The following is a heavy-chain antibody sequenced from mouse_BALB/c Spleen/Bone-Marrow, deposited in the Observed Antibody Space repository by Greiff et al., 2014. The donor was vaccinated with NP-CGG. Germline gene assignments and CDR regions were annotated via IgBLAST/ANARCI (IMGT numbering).Heavy chain of an antibody. CDR3: AAYYRYLAWFAY. CDR1: GFNIKDTY. D-gene: IGHD2-14*01. Sequence: EVQLQQSGAELVKPGASVKLSCTASGFNIKDTYMHWVKQRPEQGLEWIGRIDPANGNTKYDPKFQGKATTTADTSSNTAYLQLSSLTSEDTAVYYCAAYYRYLAWFAYWGQGTLVTVSA. CDR2: IDPANGNT. V-gene: IGHV14-3*02. J-gene: IGHJ3*01.